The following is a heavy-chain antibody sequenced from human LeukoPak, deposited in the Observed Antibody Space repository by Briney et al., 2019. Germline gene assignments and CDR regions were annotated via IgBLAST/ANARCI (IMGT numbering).Heavy chain of an antibody. Sequence: SETLSLTCTVSGGSISSYYWSWIRQPPGKGMEWIGYIYYSGSTNYNPSLKSRVTISVDTSKNQFSLKLSSVTAADTAVYYCARDTNYYDSFDIWGQGTMVTVSS. CDR2: IYYSGST. CDR1: GGSISSYY. D-gene: IGHD3-10*01. CDR3: ARDTNYYDSFDI. V-gene: IGHV4-59*01. J-gene: IGHJ3*02.